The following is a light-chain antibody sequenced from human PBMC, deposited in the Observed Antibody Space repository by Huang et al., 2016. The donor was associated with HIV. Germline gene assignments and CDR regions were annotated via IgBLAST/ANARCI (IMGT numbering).Light chain of an antibody. Sequence: IVLTQSPATLSLAPGERATLSCRARQTIGNSLAWFQQKPGQAPRLLIYAASNRATGIPARFGGRGSGTDFTLTISSLEPEDFAVYYCQQRGDWPLTFGGGTRVEIK. CDR2: AAS. J-gene: IGKJ4*01. V-gene: IGKV3-11*01. CDR3: QQRGDWPLT. CDR1: QTIGNS.